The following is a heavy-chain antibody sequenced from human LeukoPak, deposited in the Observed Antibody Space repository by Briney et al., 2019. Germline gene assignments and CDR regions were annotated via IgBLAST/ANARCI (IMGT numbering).Heavy chain of an antibody. Sequence: SETLSLTCTVSGGSISSYYWSWIRQPAGKGLEWIGRIYTSGSTNYNPPLKSRVTMSVDTSKNQFSLKLSSVTAADTAVYYCARAGAARLFSDSADWFDPWGQGTLVTVSS. V-gene: IGHV4-4*07. CDR3: ARAGAARLFSDSADWFDP. J-gene: IGHJ5*02. CDR2: IYTSGST. CDR1: GGSISSYY. D-gene: IGHD6-6*01.